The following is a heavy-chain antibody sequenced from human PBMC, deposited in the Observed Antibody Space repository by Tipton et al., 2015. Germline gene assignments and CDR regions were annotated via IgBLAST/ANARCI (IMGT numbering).Heavy chain of an antibody. CDR1: GFIFSTYP. V-gene: IGHV3-21*01. J-gene: IGHJ4*02. CDR2: ISLGSRYI. CDR3: VRAQTNFGPHFDH. Sequence: GSLRLSCAASGFIFSTYPMNWVRQAPGKGLEWVSSISLGSRYINYADSVQGRFTISRDNAKNSVYLEMSSLRVEDTAIYYCVRAQTNFGPHFDHWGPGTLVTVSS. D-gene: IGHD1-1*01.